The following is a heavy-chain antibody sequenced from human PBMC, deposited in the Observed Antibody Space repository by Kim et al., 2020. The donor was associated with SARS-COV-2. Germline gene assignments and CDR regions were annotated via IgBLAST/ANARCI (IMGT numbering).Heavy chain of an antibody. Sequence: RGRGCRHNHPDSVEGRFTISRDNSKNPVYLQMNRLRAEDTAVYYCAKVWAGPRITMVRGVISGWYFDLWGRGTLVTVSS. CDR2: RGRGCRH. D-gene: IGHD3-10*01. J-gene: IGHJ2*01. CDR3: AKVWAGPRITMVRGVISGWYFDL. V-gene: IGHV3-23*01.